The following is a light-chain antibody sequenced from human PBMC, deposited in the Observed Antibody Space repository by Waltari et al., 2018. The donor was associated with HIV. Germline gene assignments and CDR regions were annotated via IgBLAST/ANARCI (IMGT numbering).Light chain of an antibody. CDR3: CSYTGTYTRYV. Sequence: QSALTQPRSVSGSPGQSVTISCTGTSSDVGRYKYVSWYQLRPGKAPKLIIHDVDKRPSGVPDRFSGSKSGNTASLTISGLQAEDEADYYCCSYTGTYTRYVFGTGAKVTVL. CDR2: DVD. CDR1: SSDVGRYKY. V-gene: IGLV2-11*01. J-gene: IGLJ1*01.